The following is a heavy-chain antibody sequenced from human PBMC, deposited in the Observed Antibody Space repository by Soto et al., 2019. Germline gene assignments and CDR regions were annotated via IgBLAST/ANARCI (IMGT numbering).Heavy chain of an antibody. J-gene: IGHJ6*02. CDR2: IDPSDSYT. CDR3: ARTPVADCGGDCSTNGYYYGMDV. V-gene: IGHV5-10-1*01. CDR1: GYSFTSYW. Sequence: PGESLKISCKGSGYSFTSYWISWVRQMPGKGLEWMGRIDPSDSYTNYSPSFQGHVTISADKSISTAYLQWSSLKASDTAMYYCARTPVADCGGDCSTNGYYYGMDVWGQGTTVTVSS. D-gene: IGHD2-21*02.